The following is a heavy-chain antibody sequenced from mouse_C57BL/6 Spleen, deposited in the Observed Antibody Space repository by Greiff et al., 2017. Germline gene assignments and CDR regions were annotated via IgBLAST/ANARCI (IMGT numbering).Heavy chain of an antibody. D-gene: IGHD1-1*01. CDR3: TREVATNAMDY. Sequence: QVQLKQSGAELVRPGASVTLSCKASGYTFTDYEMHWVKQTPVQGLEWIGAIDPATGGTAYNQKFKGKAILTADKSSSTAYMELRSLTSEDSAVYYCTREVATNAMDYWGQGTSVTVSS. CDR1: GYTFTDYE. J-gene: IGHJ4*01. V-gene: IGHV1-15*01. CDR2: IDPATGGT.